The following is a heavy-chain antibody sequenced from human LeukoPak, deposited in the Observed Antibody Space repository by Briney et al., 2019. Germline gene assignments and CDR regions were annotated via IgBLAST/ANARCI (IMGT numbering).Heavy chain of an antibody. CDR2: FDPEDGET. V-gene: IGHV1-24*01. D-gene: IGHD3-22*01. CDR1: GYTLTELS. Sequence: ASVKVSCKVSGYTLTELSMHWVRQAPGKGLEWMGGFDPEDGETIYAQKFQGRVTMTEDTSTDTAYMELSSLRSEDTAVYYCAAPVVKGGYFDYWGQGTLVTVSS. CDR3: AAPVVKGGYFDY. J-gene: IGHJ4*02.